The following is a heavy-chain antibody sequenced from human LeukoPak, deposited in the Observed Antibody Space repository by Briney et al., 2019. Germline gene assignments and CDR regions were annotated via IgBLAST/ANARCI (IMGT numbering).Heavy chain of an antibody. J-gene: IGHJ4*02. Sequence: ASVKVSCKASGYTFTSYGISWVRQAPGQGLEWMGRIIPILGIANYAQKFQGRVTITADKSTSTAYMELSSLRSEDTAVYYCARGPLNYYDSSGYYYWGQGTLVTVSS. D-gene: IGHD3-22*01. CDR3: ARGPLNYYDSSGYYY. CDR1: GYTFTSYG. V-gene: IGHV1-69*04. CDR2: IIPILGIA.